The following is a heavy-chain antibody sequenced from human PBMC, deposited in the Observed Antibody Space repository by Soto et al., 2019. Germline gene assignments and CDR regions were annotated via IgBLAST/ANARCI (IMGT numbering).Heavy chain of an antibody. Sequence: SETLSLTFTVSGGSISSYYWSWIRQPPGKGLEWIWYIYYSGSTNYNPSLKSRVTISVETSKKKFSLKLSSVTAADTAVYYCARVEGYCSGTRCYPEYASPAFHXWGQGTLVTVSX. CDR2: IYYSGST. CDR1: GGSISSYY. D-gene: IGHD2-2*01. CDR3: ARVEGYCSGTRCYPEYASPAFHX. J-gene: IGHJ4*02. V-gene: IGHV4-59*01.